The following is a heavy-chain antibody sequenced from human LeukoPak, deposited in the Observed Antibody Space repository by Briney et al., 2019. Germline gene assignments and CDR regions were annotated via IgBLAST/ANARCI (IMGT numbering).Heavy chain of an antibody. CDR2: ISGSGSST. CDR3: ARDPTPYYDFWSGYHYGMDV. CDR1: GFTFSSYA. D-gene: IGHD3-3*01. J-gene: IGHJ6*02. V-gene: IGHV3-23*01. Sequence: GGSLRLSCAASGFTFSSYAMSWVRQAPGKGLEWVSAISGSGSSTYYADSVKGRFTISRDNSKNTLYLQMNSLRAEDTAVYYCARDPTPYYDFWSGYHYGMDVWGQGTTVTVSS.